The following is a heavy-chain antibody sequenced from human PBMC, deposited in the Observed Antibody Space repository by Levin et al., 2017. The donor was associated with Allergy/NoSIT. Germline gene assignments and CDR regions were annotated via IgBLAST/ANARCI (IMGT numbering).Heavy chain of an antibody. V-gene: IGHV1-46*01. D-gene: IGHD3-10*01. CDR2: INPSGGST. J-gene: IGHJ4*02. CDR3: ARDLGLWFGEFSPGDY. CDR1: GYTFTSYY. Sequence: ASVKVSCKASGYTFTSYYMHWVRQAPGQGLEWMGIINPSGGSTSYAQKFQGRVTMTRDTSTSTVYMELSSLRSEDTAVYYCARDLGLWFGEFSPGDYWGQGTLVTVSS.